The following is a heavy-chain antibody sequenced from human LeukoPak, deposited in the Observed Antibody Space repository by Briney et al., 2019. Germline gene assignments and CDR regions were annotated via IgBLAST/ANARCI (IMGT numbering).Heavy chain of an antibody. CDR3: ATGNYYDSRGYYTFGH. V-gene: IGHV3-74*01. Sequence: PGGSLRLSCAASGFAFNKYWMHWVRQTPGKGLVWVSRINGDGGTTSYADSAKGGFTISRDNAKNTLYLQMSSLRAEDTAVYYCATGNYYDSRGYYTFGHWGQGTLVTVSS. J-gene: IGHJ4*02. CDR2: INGDGGTT. D-gene: IGHD3-22*01. CDR1: GFAFNKYW.